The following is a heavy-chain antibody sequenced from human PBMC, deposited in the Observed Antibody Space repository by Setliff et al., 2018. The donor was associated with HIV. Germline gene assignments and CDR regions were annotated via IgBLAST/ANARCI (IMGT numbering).Heavy chain of an antibody. CDR1: GFTFSSYA. CDR2: ISGSGGST. D-gene: IGHD5-12*01. V-gene: IGHV3-23*01. Sequence: ETLSLSCAASGFTFSSYAMAWVRQAPGKGLEWVSAISGSGGSTYYADSVKGRFTISRDNSKNTLYLQMNSLRAEDTAVYYCAKDPRAAVATICDYWGQGTLVTVSS. J-gene: IGHJ4*02. CDR3: AKDPRAAVATICDY.